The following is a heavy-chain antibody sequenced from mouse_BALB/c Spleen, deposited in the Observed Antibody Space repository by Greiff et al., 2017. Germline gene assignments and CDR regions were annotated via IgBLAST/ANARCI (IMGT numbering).Heavy chain of an antibody. D-gene: IGHD2-14*01. CDR1: GFTFSSYG. Sequence: EVQVVESGGGLVQPGGSLKLSCAASGFTFSSYGMSWVRQTPDKRLELVATINSNGGSTYYPDSVKGRFTISRDNAKNTLYLQMSSLKSEDTAMYDCARDPVRRAMDYWGQGTSVTVSS. CDR2: INSNGGST. CDR3: ARDPVRRAMDY. J-gene: IGHJ4*01. V-gene: IGHV5-6-3*01.